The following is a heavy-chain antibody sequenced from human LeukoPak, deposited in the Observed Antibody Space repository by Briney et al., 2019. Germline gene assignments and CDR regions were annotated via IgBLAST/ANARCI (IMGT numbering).Heavy chain of an antibody. J-gene: IGHJ4*02. Sequence: PGGSLRLSCAASGFTFSSYAMNWVRQAPGKGLEWVSAISGSGGSTYYADSVKGRFTISRDNSKNTLYLQMNSLRADDTAVYYCAKDIGPPSSSGVDSVYWGQGTLVTVSS. D-gene: IGHD6-13*01. V-gene: IGHV3-23*01. CDR2: ISGSGGST. CDR1: GFTFSSYA. CDR3: AKDIGPPSSSGVDSVY.